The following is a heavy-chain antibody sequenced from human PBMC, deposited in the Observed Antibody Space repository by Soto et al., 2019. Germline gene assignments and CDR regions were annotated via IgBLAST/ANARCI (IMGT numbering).Heavy chain of an antibody. CDR2: INPKSGDT. CDR3: ARDYDIFDY. V-gene: IGHV1-2*04. J-gene: IGHJ4*02. D-gene: IGHD3-9*01. Sequence: ASVKVSCKASGYSFTSYFLHWVRQAPGQGLEWMGWINPKSGDTNSAQNFQGWVTMTRDTSTSTVYMELSSLRSEDTAVYYCARDYDIFDYWGQGTLVTVSS. CDR1: GYSFTSYF.